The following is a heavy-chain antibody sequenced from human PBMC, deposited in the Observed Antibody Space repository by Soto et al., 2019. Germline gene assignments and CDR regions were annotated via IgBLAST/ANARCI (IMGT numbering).Heavy chain of an antibody. D-gene: IGHD3-10*01. V-gene: IGHV4-31*03. CDR2: IYYSGST. CDR1: GGSISSGGYY. Sequence: PSETLSLTCTVSGGSISSGGYYWSWIRQHPGKGLEWFGYIYYSGSTYYNPSLKSRVTISVDTSKNQFSLKLSSVTAADTAVYYCARDARITMVRAKLTRINWFDPWGQGTLVTVS. J-gene: IGHJ5*02. CDR3: ARDARITMVRAKLTRINWFDP.